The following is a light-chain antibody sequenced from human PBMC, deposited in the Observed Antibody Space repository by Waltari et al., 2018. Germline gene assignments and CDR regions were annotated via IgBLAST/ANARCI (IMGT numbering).Light chain of an antibody. CDR1: QGTNNY. Sequence: DIQLTQSPSFLSASVGDRGTITCRASQGTNNYLAWYQQKPGKAPNLLIYGTSTLQSGVPSRFSGSQSGTEFTLTISSLQPEDFATYYCQQFKSFLFTFGQGTRLDIK. CDR3: QQFKSFLFT. J-gene: IGKJ5*01. CDR2: GTS. V-gene: IGKV1-9*01.